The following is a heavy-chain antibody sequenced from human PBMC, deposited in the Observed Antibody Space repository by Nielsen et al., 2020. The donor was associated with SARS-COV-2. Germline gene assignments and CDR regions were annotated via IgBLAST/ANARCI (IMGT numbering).Heavy chain of an antibody. D-gene: IGHD2-8*01. Sequence: SETLSLTCTVSGGPISSYYWSWIRQPPGKGLEWIGYIYYSGSTNYNPSLKSRVTISVDTSKNQFSLKLSSVTAADTAVYYCARHRRRIVLMGNFDYWGQGTLVTVSS. CDR2: IYYSGST. V-gene: IGHV4-59*08. J-gene: IGHJ4*02. CDR3: ARHRRRIVLMGNFDY. CDR1: GGPISSYY.